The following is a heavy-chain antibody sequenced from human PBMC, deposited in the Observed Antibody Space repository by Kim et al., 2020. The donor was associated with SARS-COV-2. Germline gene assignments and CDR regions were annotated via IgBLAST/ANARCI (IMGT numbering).Heavy chain of an antibody. J-gene: IGHJ4*02. V-gene: IGHV4-34*01. D-gene: IGHD3-10*01. CDR3: ARGDPHSGYFDY. Sequence: NYNPSLKSRVTISVDTSKNQFSLKLSSVTAADTAVYYCARGDPHSGYFDYRGQGTLVTVSS.